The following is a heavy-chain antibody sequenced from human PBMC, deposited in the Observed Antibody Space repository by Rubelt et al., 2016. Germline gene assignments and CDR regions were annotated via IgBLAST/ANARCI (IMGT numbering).Heavy chain of an antibody. V-gene: IGHV4-59*01. D-gene: IGHD5-18*01. CDR1: GGSISNYH. J-gene: IGHJ4*02. Sequence: QVQLQESGPGLVKPSETLSLTCTVSGGSISNYHWSWIRQPPGQGLEWIGYIYYSGNIYYNPSLKRRVTISVDTSKNQFSLKLSAVTAADTAVYYCARDLGQDVGYSYGYDYWGQGTLVTVSS. CDR3: ARDLGQDVGYSYGYDY. CDR2: IYYSGNI.